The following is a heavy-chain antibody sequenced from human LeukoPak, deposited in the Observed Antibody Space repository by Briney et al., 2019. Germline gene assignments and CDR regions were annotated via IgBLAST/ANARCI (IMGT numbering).Heavy chain of an antibody. D-gene: IGHD2-21*01. CDR3: ARGLLEDRVGSDY. CDR2: INTDSSTT. V-gene: IGHV3-74*01. CDR1: GFTFSSYW. Sequence: QPGGSLRLSCAASGFTFSSYWMHWVRQAPGEGLVWVSRINTDSSTTAYADSVKGRFIIFRDNAKNTVHLQMNSLRADDTAVYYCARGLLEDRVGSDYWGQGALVPGSS. J-gene: IGHJ4*02.